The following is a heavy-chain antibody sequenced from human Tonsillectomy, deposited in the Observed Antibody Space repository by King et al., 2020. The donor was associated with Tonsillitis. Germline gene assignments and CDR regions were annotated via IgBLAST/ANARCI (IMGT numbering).Heavy chain of an antibody. J-gene: IGHJ4*02. CDR3: ARPDTGVTPTLGDRFDY. D-gene: IGHD4-23*01. CDR1: GFSFSNHA. CDR2: ISYDGRNK. V-gene: IGHV3-30*04. Sequence: VQLMESGGGVVQPGRSLRLSCAASGFSFSNHAIHWVRQAPGKWLEWVAVISYDGRNKLYADSVRGRFTISRANSKNTLYLQMSSLRAEDTAVYYRARPDTGVTPTLGDRFDYWGQGTLVTVSS.